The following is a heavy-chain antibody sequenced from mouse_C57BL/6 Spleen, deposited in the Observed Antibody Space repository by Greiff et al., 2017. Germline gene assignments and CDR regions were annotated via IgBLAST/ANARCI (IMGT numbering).Heavy chain of an antibody. J-gene: IGHJ1*03. D-gene: IGHD1-1*01. CDR2: ISDGGSYT. V-gene: IGHV5-4*01. Sequence: EVKLQQSGGGLVKPGGSLKLSCAASGFTFSSYAMSWVRQTPEKRLEWVATISDGGSYTYYPDNVKGRFTISRDNAKNNLYLQMSHLKSEDTAMYYCARDGTVADWYFDVWGTGTTVTVSS. CDR3: ARDGTVADWYFDV. CDR1: GFTFSSYA.